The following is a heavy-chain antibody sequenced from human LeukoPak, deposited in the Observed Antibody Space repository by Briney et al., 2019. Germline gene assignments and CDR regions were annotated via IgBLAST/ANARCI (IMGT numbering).Heavy chain of an antibody. J-gene: IGHJ5*02. CDR1: GGSISSYY. CDR3: ARGVCSGGSCRNWFDP. V-gene: IGHV4-59*01. D-gene: IGHD2-15*01. Sequence: SETLSLTCTVSGGSISSYYWSWIRQPPGKGLEWIGYIYYSGSTNYNPSLKSRVTISVDTSKNQFSLKLSSVTAADTAVYYCARGVCSGGSCRNWFDPWAREPWSPSPQ. CDR2: IYYSGST.